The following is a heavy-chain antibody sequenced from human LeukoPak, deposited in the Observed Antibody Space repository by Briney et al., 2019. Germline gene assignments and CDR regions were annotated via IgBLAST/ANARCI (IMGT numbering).Heavy chain of an antibody. Sequence: GGSLRLSCAASGFTFSSYAMSWVRQAPGQGLEWVSAISGSGGSTYYADSVKGRFTISRDNSKNTLYLQMNSLRAEDTAVYYCAKDGCGGDCYYDYWGQGTLVTVSS. CDR1: GFTFSSYA. CDR2: ISGSGGST. D-gene: IGHD2-21*01. J-gene: IGHJ4*02. CDR3: AKDGCGGDCYYDY. V-gene: IGHV3-23*01.